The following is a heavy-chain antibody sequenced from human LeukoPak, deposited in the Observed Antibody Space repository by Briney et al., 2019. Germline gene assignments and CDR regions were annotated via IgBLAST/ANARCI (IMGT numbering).Heavy chain of an antibody. V-gene: IGHV1-2*02. D-gene: IGHD1-26*01. CDR1: GYTFTGYY. J-gene: IGHJ4*02. CDR2: INPNSGGT. CDR3: ARLIYRYSGSPLDY. Sequence: ASVKVSCKASGYTFTGYYMHWVRQAPGRGLEWMGWINPNSGGTNYAQKFQGRVTMTRDTSISTAYMELSRLRSDDTAVYYCARLIYRYSGSPLDYWGQGTLVTVSS.